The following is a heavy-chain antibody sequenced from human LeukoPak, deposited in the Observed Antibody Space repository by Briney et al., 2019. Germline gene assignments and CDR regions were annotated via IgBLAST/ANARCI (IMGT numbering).Heavy chain of an antibody. V-gene: IGHV3-15*01. J-gene: IGHJ6*03. CDR1: GFTFSNAW. Sequence: GGSLRLSCAASGFTFSNAWMSWVRQAPGKGLEWVGRIKSKTDGGTTDYAAPVKGRFTISRDDSKNTLYLQMNSLKTEDTAVYYCTTDIGTEPLYYYYMDVWGKGTTVTISS. CDR2: IKSKTDGGTT. CDR3: TTDIGTEPLYYYYMDV. D-gene: IGHD1-14*01.